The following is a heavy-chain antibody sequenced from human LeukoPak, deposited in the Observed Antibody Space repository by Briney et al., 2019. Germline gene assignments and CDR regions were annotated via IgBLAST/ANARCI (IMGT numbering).Heavy chain of an antibody. CDR1: GYTFTSYD. CDR2: MNPNSGNT. V-gene: IGHV1-8*01. Sequence: ASVKVSCKASGYTFTSYDINWVRQATGQGLEWMGWMNPNSGNTGYAQKFQGRVTMTRNTSISTAYMELSSLRSEDTAVYYCARVSSGSYLPLIGAFNIWGQGTVVTVSS. CDR3: ARVSSGSYLPLIGAFNI. J-gene: IGHJ3*02. D-gene: IGHD3-10*01.